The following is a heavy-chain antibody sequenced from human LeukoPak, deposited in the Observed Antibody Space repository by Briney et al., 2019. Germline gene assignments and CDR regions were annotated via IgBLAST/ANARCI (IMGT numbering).Heavy chain of an antibody. CDR3: AKVPYTIPPYYFDY. CDR1: GFTFRNSA. V-gene: IGHV3-23*01. J-gene: IGHJ4*02. D-gene: IGHD3-16*01. CDR2: ISGSGGST. Sequence: GGSLRLSCAASGFTFRNSAMSWVRQAPGKGLEWVSAISGSGGSTYYADSVKGRFTISRDNSKNTLYLQMNSLRAEDTAVYYCAKVPYTIPPYYFDYWGQGTLVTVSS.